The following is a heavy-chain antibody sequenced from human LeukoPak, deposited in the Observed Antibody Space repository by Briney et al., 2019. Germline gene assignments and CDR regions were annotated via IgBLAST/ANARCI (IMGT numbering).Heavy chain of an antibody. D-gene: IGHD2-15*01. CDR3: ARGRRCSGGSCYSVWRY. CDR2: MNPNSSNT. CDR1: GYTFTSYD. J-gene: IGHJ4*02. V-gene: IGHV1-8*01. Sequence: GASVKVSCKASGYTFTSYDINWVRQATGQGLEWMGWMNPNSSNTGYAQKFQGRVTMTRNTSISTAYMELSSLRSEDTAVYYCARGRRCSGGSCYSVWRYWGQGTLVTVSS.